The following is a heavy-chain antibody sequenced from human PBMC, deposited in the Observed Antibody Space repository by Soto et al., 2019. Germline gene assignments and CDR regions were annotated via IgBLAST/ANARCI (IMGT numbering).Heavy chain of an antibody. CDR3: ARARRYSGYDNNWFDP. V-gene: IGHV4-34*01. CDR1: GGSFSGYY. Sequence: SETLSLTCAVYGGSFSGYYWSWIRQPPGKGLEWIGEINHSGSTNYNPSLKTRVTISVDTSKNQFSLKLSSVTAADTAVYYCARARRYSGYDNNWFDPWGQGTLVTVSS. D-gene: IGHD5-12*01. CDR2: INHSGST. J-gene: IGHJ5*02.